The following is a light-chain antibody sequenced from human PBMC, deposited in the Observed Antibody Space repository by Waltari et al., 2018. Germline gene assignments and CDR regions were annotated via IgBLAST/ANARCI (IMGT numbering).Light chain of an antibody. J-gene: IGLJ3*02. Sequence: QSVVTQPPSTSATPGQRVTISCSGSSSNIGGNIVHWYQQFPGMAPKLLIYNNKQRPSGVPDRFSGSKSGTLASLAISVLQSEDEATYYCGSWDDSLNGRVFGGGTKVTVL. CDR3: GSWDDSLNGRV. V-gene: IGLV1-44*01. CDR2: NNK. CDR1: SSNIGGNI.